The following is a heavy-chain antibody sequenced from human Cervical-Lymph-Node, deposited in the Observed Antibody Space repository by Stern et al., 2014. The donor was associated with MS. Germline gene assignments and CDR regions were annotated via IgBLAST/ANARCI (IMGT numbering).Heavy chain of an antibody. Sequence: VQLVEAGGGLVKPGGSLRLSCAASGFSFRNYYMSWIRQAPGKGLEWVSYLSSSGAHIDYADSVKGRFTISRDNAKNSLYLQLHILSADAPVVYYSARAHCSSDDFWGQGTLVTVSS. J-gene: IGHJ4*02. V-gene: IGHV3-11*01. CDR1: GFSFRNYY. CDR2: LSSSGAHI. CDR3: ARAHCSSDDF. D-gene: IGHD3-10*02.